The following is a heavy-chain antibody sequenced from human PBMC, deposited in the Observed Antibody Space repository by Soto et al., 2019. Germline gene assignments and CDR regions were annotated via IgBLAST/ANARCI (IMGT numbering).Heavy chain of an antibody. V-gene: IGHV3-23*01. Sequence: GGSLRLSCAASGFTFSSYAMSWVRQAPGKGLEWVSAISSSSSSTYYADSVKGRFTISRDNSKNTLYLQMNSLRAEDTAVYYCARGGYIEWLRLDAFDIWGQGTMVTVSS. CDR1: GFTFSSYA. D-gene: IGHD5-12*01. J-gene: IGHJ3*02. CDR2: ISSSSSST. CDR3: ARGGYIEWLRLDAFDI.